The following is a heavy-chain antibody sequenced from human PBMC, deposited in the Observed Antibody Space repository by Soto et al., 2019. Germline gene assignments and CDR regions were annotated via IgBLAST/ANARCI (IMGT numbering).Heavy chain of an antibody. CDR2: IYTSGST. D-gene: IGHD3-16*01. CDR1: GGSISSYY. J-gene: IGHJ6*02. Sequence: PSETLSLTCTVSGGSISSYYWSWIRQPAGKGLEWIGRIYTSGSTNYNPSLKSRVTMSVDTSKNQFSLKLSSVTAADTAVYYCARNPKGEYTRPTGNYYYGMYVRGQGTTVTVS. V-gene: IGHV4-4*07. CDR3: ARNPKGEYTRPTGNYYYGMYV.